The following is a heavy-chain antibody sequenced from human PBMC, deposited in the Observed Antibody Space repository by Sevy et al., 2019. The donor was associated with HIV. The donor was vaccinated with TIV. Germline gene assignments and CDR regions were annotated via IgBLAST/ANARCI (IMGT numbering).Heavy chain of an antibody. J-gene: IGHJ4*02. CDR2: ISYDGNYK. CDR3: ARVAVEYCTNDCYHRFDH. CDR1: GFTFPIYS. D-gene: IGHD2-8*01. Sequence: GGSLRLSCVASGFTFPIYSVLWVRQAPGKWLEWLTLISYDGNYKYYADSVKGRFTISRDNSNNILYLQMSSLRVEDTALYFCARVAVEYCTNDCYHRFDHWGLGTLVTVSS. V-gene: IGHV3-30*04.